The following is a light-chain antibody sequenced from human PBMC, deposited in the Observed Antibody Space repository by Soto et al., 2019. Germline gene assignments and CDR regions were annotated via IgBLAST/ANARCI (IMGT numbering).Light chain of an antibody. CDR3: CSYAGTYTFD. Sequence: QSVLTQPRSVSGSPGQSVTISCTGTSSDVGGYNDVSWYQQHPGKAPKLIIYDVSRRPSGVPDRFSGSKSGNTASLTISGLQAEDEADYYCCSYAGTYTFDFGTGTKLTVL. CDR2: DVS. CDR1: SSDVGGYND. V-gene: IGLV2-11*01. J-gene: IGLJ1*01.